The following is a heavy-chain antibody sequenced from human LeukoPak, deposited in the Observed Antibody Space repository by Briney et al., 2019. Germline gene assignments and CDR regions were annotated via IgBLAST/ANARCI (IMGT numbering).Heavy chain of an antibody. V-gene: IGHV4-39*07. CDR1: GGPISSSNYF. CDR3: ARDLGGLLMVYAIPSAFDY. J-gene: IGHJ4*02. CDR2: MYYSGST. D-gene: IGHD2-8*01. Sequence: SETLSLTCTVSGGPISSSNYFWGWIRQPPGKGLEWIGSMYYSGSTLYNPSLKSRVTISVDTSKNQFSLKLSSVTAADTAMYYCARDLGGLLMVYAIPSAFDYWGLGTLVTVSS.